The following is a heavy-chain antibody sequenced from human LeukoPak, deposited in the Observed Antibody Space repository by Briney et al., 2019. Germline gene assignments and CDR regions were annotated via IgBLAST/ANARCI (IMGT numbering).Heavy chain of an antibody. CDR2: ISGSGGST. CDR1: GXTFSGYA. V-gene: IGHV3-23*01. Sequence: GGSLRLSCAASGXTFSGYAMSWVRQAPGEGLEWVSAISGSGGSTYYADSVKGRFTISRDNSKNTLYLQMNSLRAEDTAVYYCAKGGRYQPLLGEDYWGQGTLVTVSS. CDR3: AKGGRYQPLLGEDY. D-gene: IGHD2-2*01. J-gene: IGHJ4*02.